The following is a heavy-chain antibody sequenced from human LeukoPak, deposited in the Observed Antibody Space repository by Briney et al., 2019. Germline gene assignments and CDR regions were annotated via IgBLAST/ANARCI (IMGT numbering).Heavy chain of an antibody. CDR2: IIPIFGTA. D-gene: IGHD5-12*01. V-gene: IGHV1-69*13. Sequence: ASVKVSCKASGGTFSSYAISWVRQAPGQGLEWMGGIIPIFGTANYAQKFQGRVTITADESTSTAYMELSSLRSEDTAVYYCARDPSIVATSPEQWPFDYWGQGTLVTVSS. J-gene: IGHJ4*02. CDR3: ARDPSIVATSPEQWPFDY. CDR1: GGTFSSYA.